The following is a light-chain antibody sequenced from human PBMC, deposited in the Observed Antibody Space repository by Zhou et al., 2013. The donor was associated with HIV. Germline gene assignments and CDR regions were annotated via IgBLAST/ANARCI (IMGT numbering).Light chain of an antibody. J-gene: IGKJ2*04. CDR3: QQSYSTPRS. V-gene: IGKV2-29*01. Sequence: IVMTQSPLSLSVTPGEPASISCRSNQSLLYSNGHNYLEWYLQKPGQSPLLLIYDVSSRFSGVPDRFSGSGSGTDFTLTISSLQPEDFATYYCQQSYSTPRSFGQGTKLEIK. CDR2: DVS. CDR1: QSLLYSNGHNY.